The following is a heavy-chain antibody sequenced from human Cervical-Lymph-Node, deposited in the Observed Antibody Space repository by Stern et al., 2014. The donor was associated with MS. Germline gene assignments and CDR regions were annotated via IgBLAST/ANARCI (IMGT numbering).Heavy chain of an antibody. J-gene: IGHJ4*02. V-gene: IGHV3-30*03. Sequence: QVQLVQSGGGVVQPGRSLRLSCAASGFTFSTYGMHWVRQAPGKGLEWVAMILYDGSNKYYADSVKGRFTISRDNSKNTLYLQMNGLSAEDTAVYYCGPDYYDSSDHYYEGSDYWGQGTLVTVSS. CDR1: GFTFSTYG. CDR3: GPDYYDSSDHYYEGSDY. CDR2: ILYDGSNK. D-gene: IGHD3-22*01.